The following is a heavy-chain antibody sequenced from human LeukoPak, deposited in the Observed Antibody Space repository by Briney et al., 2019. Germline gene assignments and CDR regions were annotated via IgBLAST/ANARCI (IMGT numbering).Heavy chain of an antibody. J-gene: IGHJ4*02. CDR1: EFSVGSNY. CDR3: AKEVGYCSGGSCYSGYYFDY. CDR2: IYSGGST. D-gene: IGHD2-15*01. V-gene: IGHV3-66*01. Sequence: PGGSLGLSCAASEFSVGSNYMTWVRQAPGKGLEWVSLIYSGGSTYYADSVKGRFTISRDNSKNTLYLQMNSLRAEDTAVYYCAKEVGYCSGGSCYSGYYFDYWGQGTLVTVSS.